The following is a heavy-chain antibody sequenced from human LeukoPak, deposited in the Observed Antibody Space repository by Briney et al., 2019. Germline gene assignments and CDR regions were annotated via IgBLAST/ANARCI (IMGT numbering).Heavy chain of an antibody. Sequence: SETLSLTCTVSGYSISSGYYWGWIRQPPGKGLEWIGRIYHSGSTYYNPSLKSRVTISVDTSKNQFSLKLSSVTAADTAVYYCARSKRIQLWSPKPPFDYWGQGTLVTVSS. V-gene: IGHV4-38-2*02. CDR1: GYSISSGYY. CDR3: ARSKRIQLWSPKPPFDY. CDR2: IYHSGST. D-gene: IGHD5-18*01. J-gene: IGHJ4*02.